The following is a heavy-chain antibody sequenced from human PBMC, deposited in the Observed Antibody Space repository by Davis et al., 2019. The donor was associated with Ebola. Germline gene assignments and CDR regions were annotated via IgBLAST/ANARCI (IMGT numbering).Heavy chain of an antibody. V-gene: IGHV4-61*01. Sequence: MPSETLSLTCTVPGGSVSSGPYYWSWIRQPPGKGLEWIGYFYYSGNTNYNPSLKSRVTISPDASKNQFSLLLTSVTAADMAVYYCSRGEDGVGPGKYWGQGTLVTVSS. CDR3: SRGEDGVGPGKY. J-gene: IGHJ4*02. CDR2: FYYSGNT. CDR1: GGSVSSGPYY. D-gene: IGHD1-26*01.